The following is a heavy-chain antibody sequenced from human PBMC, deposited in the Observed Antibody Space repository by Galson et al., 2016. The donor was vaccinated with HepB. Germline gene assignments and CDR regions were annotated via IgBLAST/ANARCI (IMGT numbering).Heavy chain of an antibody. CDR3: ASHSTAWGGPFDY. Sequence: LSLTCTVSGSISNYYWSWIRQPPGKGLEWIAYVYYSGTTNYNPSLKSRVSMSMDTSKNQFSLKLTSATAADTAVYFCASHSTAWGGPFDYWGLGTLVTVSS. D-gene: IGHD3-16*01. J-gene: IGHJ4*02. V-gene: IGHV4-59*01. CDR1: GSISNYY. CDR2: VYYSGTT.